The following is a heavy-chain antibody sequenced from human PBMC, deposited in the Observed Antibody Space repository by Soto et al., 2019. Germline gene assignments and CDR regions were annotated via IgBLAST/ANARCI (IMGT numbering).Heavy chain of an antibody. Sequence: QVQLQESGPGLVKPSQTLSLTCTVSGGSIKNSGYYWSWIRQHPETGLEWIGYISYSGSTDYAPSLKSRFTMSVDTSKNQFFLNLTSVTAADTAVYYCGRDAVTKRDFYYYGMDVWGRGTTGNVSS. J-gene: IGHJ6*02. D-gene: IGHD4-4*01. CDR3: GRDAVTKRDFYYYGMDV. V-gene: IGHV4-31*03. CDR2: ISYSGST. CDR1: GGSIKNSGYY.